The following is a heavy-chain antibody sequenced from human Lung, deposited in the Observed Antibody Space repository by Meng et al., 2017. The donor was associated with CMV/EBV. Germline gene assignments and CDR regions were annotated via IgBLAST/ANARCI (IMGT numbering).Heavy chain of an antibody. Sequence: SGPTLVKPTHTLTLACTFSVFSLSDRGEGVGWIRQPPGKALEWLALIFWNDDKRYSPFLKTLLTITKDTSRNQVVLTMTNMDPVDTAIHYCPRLRFLELSEYWGQGTLVTVSS. CDR3: PRLRFLELSEY. J-gene: IGHJ4*02. CDR2: IFWNDDK. V-gene: IGHV2-5*01. D-gene: IGHD3-3*01. CDR1: VFSLSDRGEG.